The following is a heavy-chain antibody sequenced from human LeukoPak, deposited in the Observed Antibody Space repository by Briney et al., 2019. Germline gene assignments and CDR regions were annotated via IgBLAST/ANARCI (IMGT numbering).Heavy chain of an antibody. CDR3: AKNSGPLWFGEGYYYYGMDV. D-gene: IGHD3-10*01. CDR2: ISGSGGST. Sequence: GGSLRLSCAASGFTFSSYAMSWVRQAPGKGLEWVSAISGSGGSTYYADSVKGRFTISRDNSKNTLYLQMNSLRAEDTAVYYCAKNSGPLWFGEGYYYYGMDVWGQGTTVTVSS. V-gene: IGHV3-23*01. CDR1: GFTFSSYA. J-gene: IGHJ6*02.